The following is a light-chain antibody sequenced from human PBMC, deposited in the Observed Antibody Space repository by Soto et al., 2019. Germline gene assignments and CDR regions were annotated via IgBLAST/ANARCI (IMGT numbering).Light chain of an antibody. J-gene: IGLJ3*02. CDR1: SRDVGGYNC. Sequence: QSALTQPPSASGSPGQSVTISCTGTSRDVGGYNCVSWYQHHPGKAPKLLIYEVTKRPSGVPDRFSGSKSGNTASLTVSGLQVDDDADYYCISHAGSPLWVFGGGTKLTVL. V-gene: IGLV2-8*01. CDR3: ISHAGSPLWV. CDR2: EVT.